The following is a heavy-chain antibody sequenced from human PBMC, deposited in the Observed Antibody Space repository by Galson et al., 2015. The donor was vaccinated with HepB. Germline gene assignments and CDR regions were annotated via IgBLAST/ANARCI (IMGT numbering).Heavy chain of an antibody. J-gene: IGHJ4*02. CDR2: IYHSGST. D-gene: IGHD3-9*01. CDR1: GGSISSSNW. CDR3: ARSYYDILTGYFDY. Sequence: ETLSLTCAVSGGSISSSNWWSWVRQPPGKGLEWIGEIYHSGSTNYNPSLKSRVTISVDTSKNQFSLKLSSVTAADTAVYYCARSYYDILTGYFDYWGQGTLVTVSS. V-gene: IGHV4-4*02.